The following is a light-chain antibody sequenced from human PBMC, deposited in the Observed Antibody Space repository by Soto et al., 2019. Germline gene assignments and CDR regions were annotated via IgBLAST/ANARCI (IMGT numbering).Light chain of an antibody. CDR2: AAS. J-gene: IGKJ4*02. Sequence: IQMTQSPSSLSASVGDRVTITCQASQDISNYLNWYQQKPGRAPKLPIYAASSLQSGVPSRFSGSGSGTDFTLNISRMQTEDLATYYCLQDYNYPRTFGGGTTVEIK. V-gene: IGKV1-6*01. CDR1: QDISNY. CDR3: LQDYNYPRT.